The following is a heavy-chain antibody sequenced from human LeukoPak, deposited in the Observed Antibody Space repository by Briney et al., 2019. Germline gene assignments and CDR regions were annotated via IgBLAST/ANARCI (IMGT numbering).Heavy chain of an antibody. Sequence: GGSLRLSCVASGFPFSTYAMHWVRQAPGKGLEYVSGISSNGTNTNYADSVEGRFTISRDNSKNTLYLRMGSLRPEDMAVYYCARVSGYSYGQWGQGTLVIVSS. J-gene: IGHJ4*02. CDR1: GFPFSTYA. CDR2: ISSNGTNT. D-gene: IGHD5-18*01. V-gene: IGHV3-64*02. CDR3: ARVSGYSYGQ.